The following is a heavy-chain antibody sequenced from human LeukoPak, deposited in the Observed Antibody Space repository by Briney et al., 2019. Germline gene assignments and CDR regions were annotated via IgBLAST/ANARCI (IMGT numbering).Heavy chain of an antibody. V-gene: IGHV4-34*01. CDR1: GGSLSGYY. D-gene: IGHD5-24*01. CDR3: AGGGNYYFDY. J-gene: IGHJ4*02. Sequence: SETLSLTCAVYGGSLSGYYWSWIRQAPGKGLEWIGEINHSGSTNYSPSLKSRVAISIDTSMNQFSLNLSAVTAADTAVYYCAGGGNYYFDYWGQGTLVTVSS. CDR2: INHSGST.